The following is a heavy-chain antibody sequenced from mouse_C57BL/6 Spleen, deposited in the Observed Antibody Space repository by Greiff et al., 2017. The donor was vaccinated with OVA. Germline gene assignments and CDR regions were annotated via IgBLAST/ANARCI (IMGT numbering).Heavy chain of an antibody. D-gene: IGHD2-2*01. CDR2: IDPSDSYT. J-gene: IGHJ3*01. CDR1: GYTFTSYW. V-gene: IGHV1-69*01. Sequence: QVQLQQSGAELVMPGASVKLSCKASGYTFTSYWMHWVKQRPGQGLEWIGEIDPSDSYTNYNQKFKGKSTLTVDKSSSTAYMQLSSLTSEDSAVYYCARLGYPAYWGQGTLVTVSA. CDR3: ARLGYPAY.